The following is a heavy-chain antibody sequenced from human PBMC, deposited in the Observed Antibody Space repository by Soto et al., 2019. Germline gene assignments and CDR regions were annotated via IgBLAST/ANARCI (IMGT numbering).Heavy chain of an antibody. V-gene: IGHV3-30*18. CDR1: GFTFSSYG. CDR2: ISYDGSNK. CDR3: AKLFRGPAKGLVLVDY. Sequence: GSLRLSCAASGFTFSSYGMHWVRQAPGKGLEWVAVISYDGSNKYYADSVKGRFTISRDNSKNTLYLQMNSLRAEDTAVYYCAKLFRGPAKGLVLVDYWGQGTLVTVSS. J-gene: IGHJ4*02. D-gene: IGHD2-8*02.